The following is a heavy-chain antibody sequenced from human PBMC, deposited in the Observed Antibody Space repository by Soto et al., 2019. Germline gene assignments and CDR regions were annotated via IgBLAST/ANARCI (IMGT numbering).Heavy chain of an antibody. V-gene: IGHV4-34*01. J-gene: IGHJ4*02. CDR2: ITPSGGT. D-gene: IGHD6-25*01. CDR3: ARVRAARAYRDFDY. Sequence: QVQLQQWGAGLLKPSETLSLTCAVYGGSFSPDYWSWIRQPPGKGLEWIGEITPSGGTNYNPSLKSRVTISVATSKNQFSLKLSSVTAADTAVYYCARVRAARAYRDFDYWGQGTLVTVSS. CDR1: GGSFSPDY.